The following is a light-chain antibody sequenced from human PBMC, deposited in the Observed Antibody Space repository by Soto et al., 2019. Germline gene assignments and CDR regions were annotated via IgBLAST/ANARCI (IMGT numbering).Light chain of an antibody. Sequence: EIVMTQSPATLSVSPGERDTLSCRASQSVSSKLAWYQQKPGQAPRLLIYGAATRATGIPARFSGSASGTEFTLTLSSLQSEDSAVYYCQQYNNWWTFGQGTKVEIK. J-gene: IGKJ1*01. CDR1: QSVSSK. V-gene: IGKV3-15*01. CDR2: GAA. CDR3: QQYNNWWT.